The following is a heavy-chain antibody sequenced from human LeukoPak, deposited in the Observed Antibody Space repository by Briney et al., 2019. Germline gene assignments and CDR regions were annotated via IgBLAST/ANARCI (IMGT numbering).Heavy chain of an antibody. D-gene: IGHD2-8*01. CDR2: VYYSGST. J-gene: IGHJ4*02. V-gene: IGHV4-59*08. Sequence: SETLSLTCTVSGGSISSYYWSWIRQPPGKGLEWIGHVYYSGSTKHNPSLKSRVTMSVDTSKNQFSLKLSSVTAADTAVYYCARLRGSWVYYFDYWGQGTLVTVSS. CDR1: GGSISSYY. CDR3: ARLRGSWVYYFDY.